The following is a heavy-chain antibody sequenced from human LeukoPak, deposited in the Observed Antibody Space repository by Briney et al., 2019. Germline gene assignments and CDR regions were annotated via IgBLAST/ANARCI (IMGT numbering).Heavy chain of an antibody. D-gene: IGHD3-10*01. V-gene: IGHV3-23*01. CDR1: GFTFSSYA. CDR2: ISGSGGST. J-gene: IGHJ4*02. CDR3: AKDQYYYGSGSFIFDY. Sequence: GGSLRLSCAASGFTFSSYAMSWVRQAPGKGREWVSAISGSGGSTYYADSVKGRFTISRDNSKNTLYLQMNSLRAEDTAVYYCAKDQYYYGSGSFIFDYWGQGTLVTVSS.